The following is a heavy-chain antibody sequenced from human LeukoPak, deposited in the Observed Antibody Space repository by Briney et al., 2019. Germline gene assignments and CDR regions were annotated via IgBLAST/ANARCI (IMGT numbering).Heavy chain of an antibody. V-gene: IGHV4-4*09. CDR3: ARLYSNYPYSFDN. Sequence: SETLSLTCTVSGGSVSSFYWTWVRQPPEKGLEWFGYIHSSGTTNYTPSLKSRVTISVDTSKNQFSLQLRSVTAADTAVYYCARLYSNYPYSFDNWGQGTLVTVSS. CDR2: IHSSGTT. D-gene: IGHD4-11*01. J-gene: IGHJ4*02. CDR1: GGSVSSFY.